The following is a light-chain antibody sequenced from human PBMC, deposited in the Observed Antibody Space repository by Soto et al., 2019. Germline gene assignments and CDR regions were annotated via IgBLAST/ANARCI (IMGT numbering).Light chain of an antibody. CDR1: QDIKKW. CDR2: EAS. CDR3: QQANSVPII. J-gene: IGKJ5*01. V-gene: IGKV1-12*01. Sequence: DIQVTQSPSYVSASVGDRVTITCRASQDIKKWLAWYQQKPGKAPNLLIYEASVLQGGVSSRFSGSGFGTDFTLTISSLQPEDVGTYFCQQANSVPIIFDHGTRLQIK.